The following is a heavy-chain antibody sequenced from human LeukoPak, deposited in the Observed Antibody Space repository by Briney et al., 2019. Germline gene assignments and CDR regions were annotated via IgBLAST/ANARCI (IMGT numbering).Heavy chain of an antibody. D-gene: IGHD1-1*01. J-gene: IGHJ3*02. Sequence: GGSLRLSCAASGFTFDDYAMHWVRQAPGKGLEWVSGINWNSGTIAYADSVKGRFTISRDSAKNSLYLQMNSLRPEDTALYYCAKDIATTGTARSYAFDIWGQGTMVTVSS. CDR2: INWNSGTI. V-gene: IGHV3-9*01. CDR3: AKDIATTGTARSYAFDI. CDR1: GFTFDDYA.